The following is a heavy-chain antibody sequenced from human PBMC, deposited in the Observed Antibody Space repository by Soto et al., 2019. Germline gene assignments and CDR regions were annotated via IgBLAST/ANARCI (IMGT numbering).Heavy chain of an antibody. V-gene: IGHV1-8*01. Sequence: QVQLVQSGAEVKKPGASVKVSCKASGYTYTSYDINWVRQATGQRLEWMGWMNPNSGNTGYEQKFQGRVTMTRNTSISTAYMELSSLRSEDTAVYYCARERSAAGTGWFDPWGQGTLVTVSS. D-gene: IGHD6-13*01. CDR3: ARERSAAGTGWFDP. CDR2: MNPNSGNT. CDR1: GYTYTSYD. J-gene: IGHJ5*02.